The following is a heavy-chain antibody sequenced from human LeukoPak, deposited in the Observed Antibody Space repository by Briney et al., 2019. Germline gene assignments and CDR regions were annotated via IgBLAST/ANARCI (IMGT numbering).Heavy chain of an antibody. D-gene: IGHD6-19*01. CDR3: ARRGGWLAPFDY. Sequence: SETLSLTCAVYGGSFSAYYWSWIRQPPGKGLEWIGEINHSGSTDYNPSLKSRLTISLDTSKNQFSLRLSSVTAADTAVYYCARRGGWLAPFDYWGQGILVTVSS. CDR2: INHSGST. CDR1: GGSFSAYY. V-gene: IGHV4-34*01. J-gene: IGHJ4*02.